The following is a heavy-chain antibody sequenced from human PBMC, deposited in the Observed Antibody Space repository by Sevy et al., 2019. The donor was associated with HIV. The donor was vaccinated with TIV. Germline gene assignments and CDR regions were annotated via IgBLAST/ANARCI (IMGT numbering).Heavy chain of an antibody. Sequence: GGSLRLSCVASGFTFSNYVMSWVRQAPGKGLEWVSGFSANGGSTKYADSVKGRFTISRDNSKNTLYLQMNSLRAEDTAVYYCAKDRIWELGDAFDIWGQGTMVTVSS. CDR2: FSANGGST. V-gene: IGHV3-23*01. CDR3: AKDRIWELGDAFDI. J-gene: IGHJ3*02. CDR1: GFTFSNYV. D-gene: IGHD1-26*01.